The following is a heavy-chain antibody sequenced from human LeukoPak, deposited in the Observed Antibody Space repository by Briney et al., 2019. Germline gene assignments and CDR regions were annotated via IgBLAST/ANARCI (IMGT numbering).Heavy chain of an antibody. CDR2: MYYSGST. Sequence: SETLTLTCTVSGGFISSYYWRWLRQPPGKGLECIGHMYYSGSTNYNPSLKSRVTISVDTSKNQFSLKLSSVTAADTAVYYCARDGPGAVAGSIPSYMDVWGKGTTVTVSS. CDR3: ARDGPGAVAGSIPSYMDV. D-gene: IGHD6-19*01. V-gene: IGHV4-59*01. J-gene: IGHJ6*03. CDR1: GGFISSYY.